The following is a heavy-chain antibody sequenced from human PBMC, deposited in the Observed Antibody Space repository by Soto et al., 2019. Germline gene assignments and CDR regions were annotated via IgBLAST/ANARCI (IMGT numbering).Heavy chain of an antibody. CDR1: GFIFGDYY. CDR2: ISSSGITI. V-gene: IGHV3-11*01. D-gene: IGHD2-21*01. CDR3: ARGNRGCGFCFDS. Sequence: LRLSCAASGFIFGDYYMTWIRQAPGKGLEWVSHISSSGITISYADSVKGRFTISRDNANNSLYLQMDSLRADDTAVYYCARGNRGCGFCFDSWGQGTLVTVSS. J-gene: IGHJ5*01.